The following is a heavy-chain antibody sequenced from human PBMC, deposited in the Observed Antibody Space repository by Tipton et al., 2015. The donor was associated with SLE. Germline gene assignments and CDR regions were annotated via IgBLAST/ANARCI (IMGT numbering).Heavy chain of an antibody. Sequence: SLRLSCVASGFTFDEYAMHWVRQVPGKGLEWVSSISWNSGSLGYADSVKGRFTISRDNAKNSLYLQMNSLRAEDTALYYCAKDLSRIEATGNYLEFWGQGTLLTVSS. CDR2: ISWNSGSL. D-gene: IGHD6-13*01. CDR3: AKDLSRIEATGNYLEF. CDR1: GFTFDEYA. V-gene: IGHV3-9*01. J-gene: IGHJ4*02.